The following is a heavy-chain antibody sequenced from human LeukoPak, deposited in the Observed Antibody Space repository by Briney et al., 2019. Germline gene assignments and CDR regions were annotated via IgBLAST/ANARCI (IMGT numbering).Heavy chain of an antibody. Sequence: SETLSLTCTVSGGSISSSSYYWGWIRQPPGKGLEWVGSIYYSGSTYYNPSLKSRVTISVDTSKNQFSLKLSSVTAADTAVYYCARCYRWNGYSYGALGYWGQGTLVTVSS. CDR1: GGSISSSSYY. CDR3: ARCYRWNGYSYGALGY. D-gene: IGHD5-18*01. V-gene: IGHV4-39*07. J-gene: IGHJ4*02. CDR2: IYYSGST.